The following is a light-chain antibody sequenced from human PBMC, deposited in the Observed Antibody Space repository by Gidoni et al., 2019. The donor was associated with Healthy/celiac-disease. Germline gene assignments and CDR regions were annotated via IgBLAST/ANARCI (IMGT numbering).Light chain of an antibody. J-gene: IGKJ2*01. CDR2: GAS. V-gene: IGKV3-15*01. CDR3: QQYNNLPPLYT. CDR1: QSVSSN. Sequence: IVMTQSPPTLSVSPGDRATLSCKASQSVSSNLAWYQQKPGQAPRLLIYGASTRATGIPARFSGSGSGTEFTLTISSLQSEDFAVYYCQQYNNLPPLYTFGQGTKLDIK.